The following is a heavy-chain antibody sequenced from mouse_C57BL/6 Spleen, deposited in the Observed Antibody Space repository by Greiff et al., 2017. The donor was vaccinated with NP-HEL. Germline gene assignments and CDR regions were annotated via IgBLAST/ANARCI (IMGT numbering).Heavy chain of an antibody. CDR3: ARDAYYSNPYAMDY. CDR2: ISDGGSYT. CDR1: GFTFSSYA. Sequence: EVKVVESGGGLVKPGGSLKLSCAASGFTFSSYAMSWVRQTPEKRLEWVATISDGGSYTYYPDNVKGRFTISRDNAKNNLYLQMSHLKSEDTAMYYCARDAYYSNPYAMDYWGQGTSVTVSS. J-gene: IGHJ4*01. D-gene: IGHD2-5*01. V-gene: IGHV5-4*01.